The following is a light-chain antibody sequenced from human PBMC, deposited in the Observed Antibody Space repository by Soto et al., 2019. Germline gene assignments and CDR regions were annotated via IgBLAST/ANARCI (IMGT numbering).Light chain of an antibody. J-gene: IGKJ1*01. CDR3: QQCGRSPWT. CDR2: RSS. CDR1: ESVSRNY. Sequence: LLTQSPGTLSVYPGERATLSCRASESVSRNYFVWYQQKPGQAPGLLLYRSSTRASGVPERFSGSVSGTDFTLTISILEPQDFADYYCQQCGRSPWTCGQGTTVEI. V-gene: IGKV3-20*01.